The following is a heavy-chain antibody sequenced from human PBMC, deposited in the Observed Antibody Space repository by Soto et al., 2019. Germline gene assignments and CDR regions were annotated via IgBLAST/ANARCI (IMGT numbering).Heavy chain of an antibody. D-gene: IGHD3-10*01. J-gene: IGHJ4*02. Sequence: EVQLVESGGGLVQPGGSLRLSCAASGFSFSLSGMNWVRQVPGKGLEWVSYISESGHRTEYADSVRGRFTVSRHNAENSLYLQMSSLREDDRAVYHCANVSRPGIDIYFDSWGQGTLVTVSS. CDR2: ISESGHRT. CDR3: ANVSRPGIDIYFDS. CDR1: GFSFSLSG. V-gene: IGHV3-48*02.